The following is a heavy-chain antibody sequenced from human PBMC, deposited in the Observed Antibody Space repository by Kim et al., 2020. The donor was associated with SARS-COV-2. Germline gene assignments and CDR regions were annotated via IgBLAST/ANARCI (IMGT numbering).Heavy chain of an antibody. CDR1: GLTFTTNG. J-gene: IGHJ4*03. Sequence: GGSLRLSCLASGLTFTTNGMNWVRQAPGKGLEWVASISKGRGSSTYDAAPVRRRVTISSDTSNNTYQLIKNSRRDDDASDYYAARWATPCYFGYGG. CDR3: ARWATPCYFGY. D-gene: IGHD6-13*01. V-gene: IGHV3-23*01. CDR2: ISKGRGSST.